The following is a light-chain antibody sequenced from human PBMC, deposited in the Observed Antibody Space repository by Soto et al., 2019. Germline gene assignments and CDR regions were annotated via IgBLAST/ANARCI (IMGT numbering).Light chain of an antibody. V-gene: IGLV2-23*02. J-gene: IGLJ3*02. CDR3: CSYAGSSTFEL. CDR1: SSDVGSYNL. CDR2: EVS. Sequence: QSALTHPASVSGSPGQSITISCTGTSSDVGSYNLVSWYQQHPGKAPKLMIYEVSKRPSGVSNRFSGSKSGNTASLTISGLQTEDEADYYCCSYAGSSTFELFGGGTKLTVL.